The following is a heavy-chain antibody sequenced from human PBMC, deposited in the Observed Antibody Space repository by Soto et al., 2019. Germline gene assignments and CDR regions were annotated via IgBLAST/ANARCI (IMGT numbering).Heavy chain of an antibody. CDR2: IYYSGST. V-gene: IGHV4-59*01. D-gene: IGHD3-10*01. CDR3: ARDVRPGGAYNWFDP. CDR1: GGSISSYY. Sequence: PSETLSLTCTVSGGSISSYYWSWIRQPPGKGLEWIGYIYYSGSTNYNPSLKSRVTISVDTSKNQFSLKLSSVTAADTAAYYCARDVRPGGAYNWFDPWGQGTLVTV. J-gene: IGHJ5*02.